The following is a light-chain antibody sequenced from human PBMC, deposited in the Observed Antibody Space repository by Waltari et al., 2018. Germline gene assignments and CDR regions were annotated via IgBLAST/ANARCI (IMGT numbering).Light chain of an antibody. Sequence: EIVLTQSPGTLSLSLGERATASCRASQSVSRALAWYQQKPGHAPRLLIYGASTRATGIPDRFSGSGSGTDFSLTISRLEPDDFAVYYCQHYLRLPVTFGQGTTVEI. V-gene: IGKV3-20*01. J-gene: IGKJ1*01. CDR3: QHYLRLPVT. CDR1: QSVSRA. CDR2: GAS.